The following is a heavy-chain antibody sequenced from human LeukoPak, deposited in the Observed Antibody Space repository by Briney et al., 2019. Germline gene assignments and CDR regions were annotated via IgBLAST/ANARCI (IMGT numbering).Heavy chain of an antibody. D-gene: IGHD3-3*01. Sequence: GRSLRLSCAASGFTFSSYGMHWVRQAPGKGLEWVAVMSYDGSNKYYADSVKGRFAISRDNSKNTLYLQMNSLRAEDTAVYYCAKDSLRFLEWLSYLDYWGQGTLVTASS. V-gene: IGHV3-30*18. CDR1: GFTFSSYG. CDR2: MSYDGSNK. CDR3: AKDSLRFLEWLSYLDY. J-gene: IGHJ4*02.